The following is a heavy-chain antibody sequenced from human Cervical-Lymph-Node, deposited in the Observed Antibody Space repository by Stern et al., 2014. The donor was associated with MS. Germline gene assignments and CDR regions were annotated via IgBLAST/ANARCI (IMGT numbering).Heavy chain of an antibody. CDR3: ARDRKESATIHHYYYGMDV. CDR1: GGTFSSYA. D-gene: IGHD5-24*01. V-gene: IGHV1-69*01. CDR2: IIRIFGIA. Sequence: VQLVEPGAEVKKPWDSEKASCKASGGTFSSYAISWVRQDPGQGLAWMGGIIRIFGIANSGQQFKGRVPITADESTSTAYMELSSLRSEDTAVYYCARDRKESATIHHYYYGMDVWGQGTTVTVSS. J-gene: IGHJ6*02.